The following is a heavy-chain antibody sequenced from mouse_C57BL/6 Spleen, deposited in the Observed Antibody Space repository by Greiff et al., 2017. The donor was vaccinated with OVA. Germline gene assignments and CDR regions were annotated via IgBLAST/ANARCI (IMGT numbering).Heavy chain of an antibody. CDR3: ARQERVITTVVDYWYFDV. V-gene: IGHV5-9*01. J-gene: IGHJ1*03. Sequence: EVKLVESGGGLVKPGGSLKLSCAASGFTFSSYTMSWVRQTPEKRLEWVATISGGGGNTYYPDSVKGRFTISRDNAKNTLYLQMSSLWSEDTALYYCARQERVITTVVDYWYFDVWGTGTTVTVSS. CDR2: ISGGGGNT. CDR1: GFTFSSYT. D-gene: IGHD1-1*01.